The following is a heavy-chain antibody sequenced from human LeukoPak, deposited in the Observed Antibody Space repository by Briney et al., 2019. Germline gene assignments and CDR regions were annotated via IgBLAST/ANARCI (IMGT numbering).Heavy chain of an antibody. D-gene: IGHD6-13*01. V-gene: IGHV1-18*01. CDR1: GYTFTSYG. CDR2: ISAYNGNT. CDR3: ARAYSSSPRDAFAI. Sequence: ASVKVSCKASGYTFTSYGISWVRQAPGQGLEWMGWISAYNGNTNYAQKFQGRVTMTRNTSISTAYMELSSLRSEDTAVYYCARAYSSSPRDAFAIWGQGTMVTVSS. J-gene: IGHJ3*02.